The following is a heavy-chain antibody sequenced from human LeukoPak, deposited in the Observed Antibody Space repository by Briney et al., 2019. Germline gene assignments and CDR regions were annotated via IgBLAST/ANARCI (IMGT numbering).Heavy chain of an antibody. CDR1: GYSISSGYY. V-gene: IGHV4-38-2*02. D-gene: IGHD3-22*01. CDR3: ARGPYSYDSSGAFDI. CDR2: IFHTGST. J-gene: IGHJ3*02. Sequence: SETLSLTCTVSGYSISSGYYCGWIRQPPGKGLEWIGSIFHTGSTYSNPSLKSRVTMSVDTSKNQFSLKLSSVTAADTAVYYCARGPYSYDSSGAFDIWGQGTMVTVSS.